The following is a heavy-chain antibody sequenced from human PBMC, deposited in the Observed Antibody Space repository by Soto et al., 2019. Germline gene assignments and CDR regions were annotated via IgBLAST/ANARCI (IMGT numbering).Heavy chain of an antibody. V-gene: IGHV4-34*02. J-gene: IGHJ6*02. CDR2: VDHRGST. D-gene: IGHD1-7*01. Sequence: QVHLQQRGAGLLKPSETLSLNCVVSGESFSGYYWSWIRQTPGMGLGWIGEVDHRGSTTYNPSLKNRASISIDSSKILFSLELTSVTAADTALYFCARYEYGNSLYGVDVWGQGTRVTVSS. CDR1: GESFSGYY. CDR3: ARYEYGNSLYGVDV.